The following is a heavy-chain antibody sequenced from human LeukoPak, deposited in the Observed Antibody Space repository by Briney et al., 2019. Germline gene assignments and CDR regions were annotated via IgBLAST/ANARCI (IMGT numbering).Heavy chain of an antibody. CDR1: GGSFSGYY. J-gene: IGHJ4*02. CDR2: INHSGST. CDR3: ARPSPYQVLTGYSPSYFFDY. D-gene: IGHD3-9*01. V-gene: IGHV4-34*01. Sequence: PSETLSLTCAVYGGSFSGYYWSWIRQPPGKGLEWIGEINHSGSTNYNPSLKSRVTISVDTSKNQISLKLSSLTGADTAVYYCARPSPYQVLTGYSPSYFFDYWGQGTLVPVSS.